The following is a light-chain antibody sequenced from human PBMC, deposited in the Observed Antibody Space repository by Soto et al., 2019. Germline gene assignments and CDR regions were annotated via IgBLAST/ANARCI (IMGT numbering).Light chain of an antibody. CDR3: QQYVTSSPRT. CDR2: GIS. J-gene: IGKJ1*01. V-gene: IGKV3-20*01. Sequence: EIVLTQSPGTLSLSPGGRATLSCRASHTISSSYLAWYQQKPGQAPRLLMYGISRRATGIPDRFSGSGSGKDFTLTITRLEPEDFAVYHCQQYVTSSPRTLGQGTKVDIK. CDR1: HTISSSY.